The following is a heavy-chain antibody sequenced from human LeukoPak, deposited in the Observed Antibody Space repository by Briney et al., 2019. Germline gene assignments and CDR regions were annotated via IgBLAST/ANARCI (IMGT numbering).Heavy chain of an antibody. Sequence: GGSLRLSCAASGFTFSSYSMNWVRQAPGKGLEWVSSISSSSSYIYYADSVKGRFTISRDNAKNSLYLQMNSLRAEDTAVYYCAGDFNYYYDSSGYYPDAFDIWGQGTMVTVSS. CDR2: ISSSSSYI. CDR1: GFTFSSYS. V-gene: IGHV3-21*01. D-gene: IGHD3-22*01. CDR3: AGDFNYYYDSSGYYPDAFDI. J-gene: IGHJ3*02.